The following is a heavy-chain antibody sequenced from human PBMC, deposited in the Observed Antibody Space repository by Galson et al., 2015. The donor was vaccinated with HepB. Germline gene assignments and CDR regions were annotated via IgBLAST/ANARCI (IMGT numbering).Heavy chain of an antibody. D-gene: IGHD1-26*01. V-gene: IGHV3-23*01. Sequence: SLRLSCAPSGFTFTTHAMSWVRQAPGKGLEWVAAISGSGIYKYSTDSARGRVTISRDNSKNMDYLEMNSLRVEDSAVYYCAKTGESGGYSPLDYWGQGSLVIVSS. CDR1: GFTFTTHA. CDR3: AKTGESGGYSPLDY. CDR2: ISGSGIYK. J-gene: IGHJ4*02.